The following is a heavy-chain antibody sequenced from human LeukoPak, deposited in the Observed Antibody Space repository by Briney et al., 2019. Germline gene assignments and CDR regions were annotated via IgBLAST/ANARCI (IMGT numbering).Heavy chain of an antibody. J-gene: IGHJ6*03. CDR1: GGSISSGSYY. D-gene: IGHD2-8*02. CDR3: ARSGPYYYYYYMDV. V-gene: IGHV4-61*02. CDR2: IYTSGST. Sequence: SETLSLTCTVSGGSISSGSYYWSWIRQPAGKGLEWIGRIYTSGSTNYNPSHKSRVTISVDTSKNQFSLKLSSVTAADTAVYYCARSGPYYYYYYMDVWGKGTTVTISS.